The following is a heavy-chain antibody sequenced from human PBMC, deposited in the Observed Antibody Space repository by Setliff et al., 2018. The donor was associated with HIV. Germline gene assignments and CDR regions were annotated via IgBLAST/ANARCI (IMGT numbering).Heavy chain of an antibody. Sequence: SETLSLTCVVSGYSISSNDWWGWIRQSPGKGLEWIGYIYYSGSIYYNPSLKSRVTMSVDTSKDQFSLKLSSVTAVDTAVYYCAKKGNGDYHFDYWGQGTLVTVSS. D-gene: IGHD4-17*01. V-gene: IGHV4-28*05. J-gene: IGHJ4*02. CDR1: GYSISSNDW. CDR2: IYYSGSI. CDR3: AKKGNGDYHFDY.